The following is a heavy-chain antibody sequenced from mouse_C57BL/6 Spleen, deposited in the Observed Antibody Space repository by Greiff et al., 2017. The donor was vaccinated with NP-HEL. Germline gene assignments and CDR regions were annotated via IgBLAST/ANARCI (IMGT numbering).Heavy chain of an antibody. Sequence: VKLQESGAELVKPGASVKVSCKASGYTFTSYWMHWVKQRPGQGLEWIGRIHPSDSDTTYTPKFKGKATLNVDTSSSTAYMRLISLKTEGSAVYYCAIWRDYDWFAYWGQGTLVTVSA. D-gene: IGHD2-4*01. V-gene: IGHV1-74*04. J-gene: IGHJ3*01. CDR2: IHPSDSDT. CDR1: GYTFTSYW. CDR3: AIWRDYDWFAY.